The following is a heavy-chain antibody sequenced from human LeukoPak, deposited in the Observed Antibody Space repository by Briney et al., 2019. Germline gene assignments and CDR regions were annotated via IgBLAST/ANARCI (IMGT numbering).Heavy chain of an antibody. D-gene: IGHD1-26*01. V-gene: IGHV4-39*01. CDR2: IYYSGST. CDR1: GVSISSSSYY. Sequence: SETLSLTCTVSGVSISSSSYYWGWIRQPPGKGLEWIGSIYYSGSTYYNPSLKSRVTISVDTSKNQFSLKLSSVTAADTAVYYCARLGVGATTSNFDYWGQGTLVTVSS. CDR3: ARLGVGATTSNFDY. J-gene: IGHJ4*02.